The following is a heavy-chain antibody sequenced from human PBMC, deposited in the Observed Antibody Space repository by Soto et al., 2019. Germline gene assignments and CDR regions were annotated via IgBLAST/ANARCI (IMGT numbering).Heavy chain of an antibody. J-gene: IGHJ4*02. V-gene: IGHV1-69*06. CDR2: IIPIFGTA. CDR3: ARDGEYSSTFAY. D-gene: IGHD6-6*01. CDR1: GGTFSSYA. Sequence: QVQLVQSGAEVKKPGSSVKVSCKASGGTFSSYAISWVRQAAGQGLEWMGGIIPIFGTAKNAQKFKGRVTITEDKSTSTAYMELSRMRSEDKAVYFCARDGEYSSTFAYWGQGTLVTVSS.